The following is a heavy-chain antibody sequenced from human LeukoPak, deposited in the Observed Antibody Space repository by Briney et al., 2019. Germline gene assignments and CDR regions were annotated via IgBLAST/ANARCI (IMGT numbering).Heavy chain of an antibody. CDR1: GFTFSTYG. CDR2: ISYVGSYK. V-gene: IGHV3-30*18. CDR3: AKGRLCMDV. J-gene: IGHJ6*02. D-gene: IGHD1-1*01. Sequence: GGSLRLSCAASGFTFSTYGMHWVRQAPGKGLEWVAVISYVGSYKYFADSVKGRFTISRDNSKNTLYLQMNSLRPEDTAVYYCAKGRLCMDVWGQGTTVTVSS.